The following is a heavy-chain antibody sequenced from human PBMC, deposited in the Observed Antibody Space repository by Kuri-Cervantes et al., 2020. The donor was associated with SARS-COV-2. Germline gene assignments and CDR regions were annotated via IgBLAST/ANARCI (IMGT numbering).Heavy chain of an antibody. CDR1: GGSISSYY. V-gene: IGHV4-34*01. Sequence: ESLKISCTVSGGSISSYYWSWIRQPPGKGLEWIGEINHSGSTNYNPSLKSRVTISVDTSKNQFSLKLSSVTAADTAVYYCARVDSSSVDYWGQGTLVTVSS. D-gene: IGHD6-6*01. J-gene: IGHJ4*02. CDR3: ARVDSSSVDY. CDR2: INHSGST.